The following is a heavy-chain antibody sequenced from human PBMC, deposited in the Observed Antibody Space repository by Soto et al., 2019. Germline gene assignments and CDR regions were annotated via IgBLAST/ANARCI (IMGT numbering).Heavy chain of an antibody. CDR2: INHSGST. V-gene: IGHV4-34*01. J-gene: IGHJ6*03. CDR3: ARGFTTGYYYYYMDV. Sequence: SETLSLTCAVYGGSFSGYYWSWIRQPPGKGLEWIGEINHSGSTNYNPSLKSRVTISVDTSKNQFSLKLSSVTAADTAVYYCARGFTTGYYYYYMDVWGKGTTVTVSS. CDR1: GGSFSGYY. D-gene: IGHD3-22*01.